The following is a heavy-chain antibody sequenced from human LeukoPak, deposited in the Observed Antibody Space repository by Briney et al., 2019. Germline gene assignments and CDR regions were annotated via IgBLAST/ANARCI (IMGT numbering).Heavy chain of an antibody. Sequence: SETLSLTCTVSGGSISSYYWSWIRQPPGKGLEWIGYIYYSGSTNYNPSLKSRVTISVDASKNQFSLKLSSLTATDTAVYYCARQRYCSRVNCTPHFDHWGQGTLVIVSS. CDR3: ARQRYCSRVNCTPHFDH. V-gene: IGHV4-59*08. CDR1: GGSISSYY. J-gene: IGHJ4*02. D-gene: IGHD2-15*01. CDR2: IYYSGST.